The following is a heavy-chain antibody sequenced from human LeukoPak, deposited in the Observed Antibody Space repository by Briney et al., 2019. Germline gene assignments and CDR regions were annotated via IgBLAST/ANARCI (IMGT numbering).Heavy chain of an antibody. CDR1: GFTFSSYW. V-gene: IGHV3-74*01. CDR2: INSDGSST. J-gene: IGHJ4*02. CDR3: AKDNVGIAVADLGHYFDY. Sequence: GGSLRLSCAASGFTFSSYWMHWVRQAPGKGLVWVSRINSDGSSTYYADSVKGRFTISRDNSKNTLYLQMNSLRAEDTAVYYCAKDNVGIAVADLGHYFDYWGQGTLVTVSS. D-gene: IGHD6-19*01.